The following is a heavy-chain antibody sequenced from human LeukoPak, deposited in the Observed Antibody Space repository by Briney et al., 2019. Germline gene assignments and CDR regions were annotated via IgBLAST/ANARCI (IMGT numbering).Heavy chain of an antibody. CDR1: GFTFSSYW. Sequence: GGSLRLSCSASGFTFSSYWMSWGRQAPGKGLEWVANIKQDGSEKNYVDSVKGRFTISRDNAKNSLYLQMNSLRAEDTAVYYCARDGVSLWFGELFDYWGQGTLVTVSS. CDR2: IKQDGSEK. CDR3: ARDGVSLWFGELFDY. D-gene: IGHD3-10*01. V-gene: IGHV3-7*03. J-gene: IGHJ4*02.